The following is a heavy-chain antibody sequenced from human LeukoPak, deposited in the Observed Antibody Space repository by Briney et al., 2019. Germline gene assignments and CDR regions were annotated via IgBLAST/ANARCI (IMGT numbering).Heavy chain of an antibody. V-gene: IGHV3-66*01. J-gene: IGHJ6*02. Sequence: GGSLRLSCAASGFSFSSYAMSWVRQAPGKGLEWVSVIYSGGSTYYADSVKGRFTISRDNSKNTLYLQMNSLRAEDTAVYYCAXXXXYYYGMDVWGQGTTVTVSS. CDR2: IYSGGST. CDR3: AXXXXYYYGMDV. CDR1: GFSFSSYA.